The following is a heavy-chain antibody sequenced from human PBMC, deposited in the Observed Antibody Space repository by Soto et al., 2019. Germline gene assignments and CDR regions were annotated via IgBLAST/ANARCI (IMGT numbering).Heavy chain of an antibody. CDR1: GYPFSTYG. Sequence: ASVKVSCKASGYPFSTYGISWVGQAPGQGLEWMGWISGYNDNTNYAQEFEGRVTMTTDTSTGTAYMEVRSLTSDDTAVYYCARENWNYDYYYGMDVWGQGTTVTVSS. V-gene: IGHV1-18*04. CDR3: ARENWNYDYYYGMDV. CDR2: ISGYNDNT. D-gene: IGHD1-1*01. J-gene: IGHJ6*02.